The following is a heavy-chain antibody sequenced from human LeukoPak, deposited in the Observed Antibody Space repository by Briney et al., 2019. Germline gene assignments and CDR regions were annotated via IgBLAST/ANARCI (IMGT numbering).Heavy chain of an antibody. CDR3: AKEESITMVRGVNDY. V-gene: IGHV3-23*01. CDR2: ISGSGGST. D-gene: IGHD3-10*01. CDR1: GFTVSSNY. J-gene: IGHJ4*02. Sequence: GGSLRLSCAASGFTVSSNYMSWVRQAPGKGLEWVSVISGSGGSTYYADSVKGRFTISRDNSKNTLYLQMNSLRAEDTAVYYCAKEESITMVRGVNDYWGQGTLVTVSS.